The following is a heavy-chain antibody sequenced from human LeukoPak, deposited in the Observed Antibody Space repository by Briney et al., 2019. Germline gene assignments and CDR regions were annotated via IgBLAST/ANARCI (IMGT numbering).Heavy chain of an antibody. Sequence: SETLSLTCAVYGGSFSGYYWSWIRQPPGKGLEWIGETNHSGSTNSNPSLKSRVTISVDTSKNQFSLKLSSVTAADTAVYYCARGDYSNYAHYYYYYMDVWGKGTTVTVSS. CDR2: TNHSGST. CDR1: GGSFSGYY. J-gene: IGHJ6*03. D-gene: IGHD4-11*01. V-gene: IGHV4-34*01. CDR3: ARGDYSNYAHYYYYYMDV.